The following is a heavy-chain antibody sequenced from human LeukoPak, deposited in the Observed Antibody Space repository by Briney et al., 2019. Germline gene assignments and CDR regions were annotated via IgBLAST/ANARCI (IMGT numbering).Heavy chain of an antibody. Sequence: GGSLRLSCAASGFTFSSYWMSWVRQAPGKGLEWVANVKQDGSEKYYVDSVKGRFTISRDNAKNSLYLQMNSLRAEDTAVYYCARTYGSGSLDYWGQGTLVTVSS. CDR1: GFTFSSYW. CDR2: VKQDGSEK. CDR3: ARTYGSGSLDY. J-gene: IGHJ4*02. D-gene: IGHD3-10*01. V-gene: IGHV3-7*03.